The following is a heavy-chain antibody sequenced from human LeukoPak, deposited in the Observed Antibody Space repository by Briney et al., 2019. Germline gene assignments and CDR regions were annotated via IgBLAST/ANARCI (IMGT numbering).Heavy chain of an antibody. CDR3: ARGRRYSSSLQYFDY. Sequence: SETLSLTCAVYGGSFSGYYWSWIRQPPGKGLEWIGEINHSGSTNYNPSLKSRVTISVDTSKNQFSLKLSSVTAADTAVYYCARGRRYSSSLQYFDYWGQGTLVTVSS. V-gene: IGHV4-34*01. D-gene: IGHD6-13*01. CDR1: GGSFSGYY. CDR2: INHSGST. J-gene: IGHJ4*02.